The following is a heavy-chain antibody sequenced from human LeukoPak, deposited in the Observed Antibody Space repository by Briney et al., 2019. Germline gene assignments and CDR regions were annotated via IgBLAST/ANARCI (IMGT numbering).Heavy chain of an antibody. J-gene: IGHJ4*02. D-gene: IGHD3-3*01. CDR2: IYYSGST. CDR1: GGPISSYY. V-gene: IGHV4-59*01. Sequence: SETLSLTCTVSGGPISSYYWSWIRQPPGKGLEWIGYIYYSGSTNYNPSLKSRVTISVDTSKNQFSLKLSSVTAADTAVYYCARGVNYDFWSGYEYYFDYWGQGTLVTVSS. CDR3: ARGVNYDFWSGYEYYFDY.